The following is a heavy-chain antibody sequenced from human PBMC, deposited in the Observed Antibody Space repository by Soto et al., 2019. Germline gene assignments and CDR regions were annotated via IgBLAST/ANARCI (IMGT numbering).Heavy chain of an antibody. D-gene: IGHD3-3*01. V-gene: IGHV1-8*01. CDR3: ARAYYDFWSGYSNWFDP. CDR2: MNPNSGNT. Sequence: QVQLVQSGAEVKKPGASVKVSCKASGYTFTSYDINWVRQATGQGLEWRGWMNPNSGNTGYAQKFQGRVTMTRNTSISTAYMELSSLRSEDTAVYYCARAYYDFWSGYSNWFDPWGQGTLVTVSS. CDR1: GYTFTSYD. J-gene: IGHJ5*02.